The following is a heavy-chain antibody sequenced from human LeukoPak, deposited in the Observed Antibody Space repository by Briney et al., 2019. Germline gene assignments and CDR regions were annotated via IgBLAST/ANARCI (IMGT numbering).Heavy chain of an antibody. CDR1: GFTFSSYG. J-gene: IGHJ4*02. V-gene: IGHV3-30*18. Sequence: GGSLRLSCAASGFTFSSYGMHWVRQAPGKGLEWVAVISYDGSNKYYADSVKGRFTISRDNSKNTLYLQMNSLSAEDTAVYYCAQGPGDFDYGGQGTLGTVS. CDR2: ISYDGSNK. CDR3: AQGPGDFDY.